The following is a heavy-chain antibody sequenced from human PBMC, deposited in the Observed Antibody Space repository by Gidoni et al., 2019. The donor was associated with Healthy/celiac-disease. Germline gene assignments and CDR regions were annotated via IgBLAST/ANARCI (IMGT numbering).Heavy chain of an antibody. CDR3: ARVVWGYSGYDRLVVGWFDP. J-gene: IGHJ5*02. CDR1: GGSFSGYS. D-gene: IGHD5-12*01. CDR2: INHRGST. V-gene: IGHV4-34*01. Sequence: QVQLQQWGAGLLKPSETLSLTCAVYGGSFSGYSWSWIRQPPGTGLGWIGEINHRGSTNYNPPLKSRVTISVDTSKNQFSLKLSSVTAADTAVYYCARVVWGYSGYDRLVVGWFDPWGQGTLVTVSS.